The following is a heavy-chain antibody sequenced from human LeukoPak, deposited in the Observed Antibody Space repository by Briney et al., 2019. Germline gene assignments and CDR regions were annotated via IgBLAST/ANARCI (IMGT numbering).Heavy chain of an antibody. J-gene: IGHJ4*02. CDR1: GFTFSSYS. Sequence: PGGSLRLSCAASGFTFSSYSMNWDRQAPGKGLEWVSSISSSSSYIYYADSVKGRFTISRDNAKNSLYLQMNSLRAEDTAVYYCARDLAAAGDYWGQGTLVTVSS. D-gene: IGHD6-13*01. CDR3: ARDLAAAGDY. V-gene: IGHV3-21*01. CDR2: ISSSSSYI.